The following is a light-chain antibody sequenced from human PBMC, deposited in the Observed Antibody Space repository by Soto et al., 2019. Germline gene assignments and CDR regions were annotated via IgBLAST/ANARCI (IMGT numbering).Light chain of an antibody. CDR1: HSLGVY. CDR2: RTS. CDR3: QQAQATPYT. Sequence: DIQMSQSPSSLSASVGDRITITCRASHSLGVYLNWYQQKPGMAPKLLIYRTSTVQNGIPSRISGSGSGIQCTLTISGLRPEDVATYYFQQAQATPYTFGQRTILDIK. V-gene: IGKV1-39*01. J-gene: IGKJ2*01.